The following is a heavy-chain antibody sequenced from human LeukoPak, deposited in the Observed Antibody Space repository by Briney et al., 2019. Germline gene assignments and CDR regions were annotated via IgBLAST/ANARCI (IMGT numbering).Heavy chain of an antibody. Sequence: GGSLRLSCAASGFTFSTYGMHWVRQAPDKGLEWVAVIWYDGTNKYYADSAKGRFTISRDDSKNTLYLQMNSLRAEDTAVYYCARERNYYTDYWGQGTLVTVSS. CDR2: IWYDGTNK. J-gene: IGHJ4*02. CDR3: ARERNYYTDY. D-gene: IGHD3-22*01. V-gene: IGHV3-33*01. CDR1: GFTFSTYG.